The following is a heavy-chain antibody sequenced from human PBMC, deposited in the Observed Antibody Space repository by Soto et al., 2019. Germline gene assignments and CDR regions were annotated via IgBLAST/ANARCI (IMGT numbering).Heavy chain of an antibody. V-gene: IGHV4-4*07. CDR2: IYATGTT. D-gene: IGHD1-1*01. CDR1: GASISGFY. J-gene: IGHJ5*02. Sequence: PSETLSLTCTVSGASISGFYWSWIRKSAGKGLEWIGRIYATGTTDYNPSLKSRVMMSVDTSKKQFSLKLRSVTAADTAVYYCVRDGTKTLRDWFDPWGQGISVTVST. CDR3: VRDGTKTLRDWFDP.